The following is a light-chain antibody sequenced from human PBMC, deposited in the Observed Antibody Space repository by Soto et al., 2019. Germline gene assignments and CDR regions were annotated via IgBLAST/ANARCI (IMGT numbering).Light chain of an antibody. CDR2: GAS. J-gene: IGKJ5*01. V-gene: IGKV3-15*01. CDR3: QQYNNWPIT. Sequence: EIVMTQSPATLSVSPGGRATLSCMASQNVLSNLAWYQQKPGQAPRLLIYGASTRATGLPARFSGSGSGTQFTLTISSLQSEDFAVYYCQQYNNWPITFGQGTRLEIK. CDR1: QNVLSN.